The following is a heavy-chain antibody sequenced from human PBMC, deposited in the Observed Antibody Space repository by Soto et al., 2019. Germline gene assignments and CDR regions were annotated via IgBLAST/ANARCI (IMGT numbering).Heavy chain of an antibody. V-gene: IGHV4-59*01. D-gene: IGHD4-17*01. CDR2: IYYSGST. CDR3: ARDRANYGDYGNWFDP. J-gene: IGHJ5*02. CDR1: GGSISSYY. Sequence: ASETLSLTCTVSGGSISSYYWSWIRQPPGKGLEWIGYIYYSGSTNYNPSLKSRVTISVDTSKNQFSLKLSSVTAADTAVYYCARDRANYGDYGNWFDPWGQGTLVTVSS.